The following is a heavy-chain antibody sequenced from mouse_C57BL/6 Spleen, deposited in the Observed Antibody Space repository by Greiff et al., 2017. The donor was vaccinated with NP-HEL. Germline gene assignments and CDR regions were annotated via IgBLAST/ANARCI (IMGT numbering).Heavy chain of an antibody. J-gene: IGHJ4*01. CDR2: ISDGGSYT. CDR1: GFTFSSYA. D-gene: IGHD1-1*01. V-gene: IGHV5-4*03. CDR3: ARWGYYGSSPYYYAMDY. Sequence: EVMLVESGGGLVKPGGSLKLSCAASGFTFSSYAMSWVRQTPEKRLEWVATISDGGSYTYYPDNVKGRFTISRDNAKNNLYLQMSHLKSEDTAMYYCARWGYYGSSPYYYAMDYWGQGTSVTVSS.